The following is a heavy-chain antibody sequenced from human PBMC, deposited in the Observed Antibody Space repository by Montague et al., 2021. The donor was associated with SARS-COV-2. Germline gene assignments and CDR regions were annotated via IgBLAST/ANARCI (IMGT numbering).Heavy chain of an antibody. J-gene: IGHJ4*02. CDR2: TNYRSKWTS. D-gene: IGHD4-17*01. V-gene: IGHV6-1*01. Sequence: CAISGDSVWSNTAAWNWISQSPSVGLEWLGRTNYRSKWTSDFATSVEGRISIDPDTSKNQFSLHLRSVTPEDTGVYYCVRGTGSAQAGFDAWGQGTLVTVPS. CDR3: VRGTGSAQAGFDA. CDR1: GDSVWSNTAA.